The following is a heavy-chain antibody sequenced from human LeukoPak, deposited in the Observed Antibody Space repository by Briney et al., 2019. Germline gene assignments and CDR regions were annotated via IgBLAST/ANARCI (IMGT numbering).Heavy chain of an antibody. CDR1: GFTFRNAW. CDR2: IKSKTDGGTT. V-gene: IGHV3-15*01. CDR3: TTGIGSCSDDTCYGSYYFDH. Sequence: GGSLRLSCAASGFTFRNAWMNWVRQAPGKGLEWVGRIKSKTDGGTTDYAAPVKGRFTISRDDSKNTLYLQMNSLKTEDTAVYYCTTGIGSCSDDTCYGSYYFDHWGQGTLVTVSS. J-gene: IGHJ4*02. D-gene: IGHD2-15*01.